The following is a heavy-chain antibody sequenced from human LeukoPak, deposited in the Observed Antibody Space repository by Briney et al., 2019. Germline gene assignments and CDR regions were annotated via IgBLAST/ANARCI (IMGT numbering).Heavy chain of an antibody. CDR1: GGSISSYY. J-gene: IGHJ6*03. CDR3: ARGAVTTFRYYYYYMDV. V-gene: IGHV4-59*01. CDR2: IYYSGST. Sequence: TSSETLSLTCTVSGGSISSYYWSWIRQPPGKGLEWIGYIYYSGSTNYNPSLKSRVTISVDTSKNQFSLKLSSVTAADTAVYYCARGAVTTFRYYYYYMDVWGKGTTVTVSS. D-gene: IGHD4-17*01.